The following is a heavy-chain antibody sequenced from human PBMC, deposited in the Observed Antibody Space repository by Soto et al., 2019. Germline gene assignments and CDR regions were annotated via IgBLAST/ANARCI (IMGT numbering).Heavy chain of an antibody. Sequence: SETLSLTCTVSGGSVSSGSYYWSWIRQPPGKGLEWIGYIYYSGSTNYNPSLKSRVTISVDTSKNQFSLKLSSVTAADTAVYYCARVTAAPILFDYWGQGTLVTVSS. CDR1: GGSVSSGSYY. CDR2: IYYSGST. J-gene: IGHJ4*02. CDR3: ARVTAAPILFDY. V-gene: IGHV4-61*01. D-gene: IGHD6-25*01.